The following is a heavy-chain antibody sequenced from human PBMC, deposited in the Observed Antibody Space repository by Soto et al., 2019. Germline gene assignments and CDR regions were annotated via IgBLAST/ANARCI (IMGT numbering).Heavy chain of an antibody. Sequence: EVQLLESGGGLVQPGGSLRLSCAASGFTFSSYAMSWVRQAPGKGLEWVSAISVSGGSTYYADSVKGRFTISRDNSKHKLYLQMNSLRAEDTAVYYCAKHRGYSYDCFDYWGQGTLVTVSS. D-gene: IGHD5-18*01. CDR1: GFTFSSYA. CDR3: AKHRGYSYDCFDY. V-gene: IGHV3-23*01. CDR2: ISVSGGST. J-gene: IGHJ4*02.